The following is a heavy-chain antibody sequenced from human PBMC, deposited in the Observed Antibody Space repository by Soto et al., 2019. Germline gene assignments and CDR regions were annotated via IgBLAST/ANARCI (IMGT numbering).Heavy chain of an antibody. Sequence: SVKGSCKASGYNFNIYGINWVRQAPGQGLELMGWISAYDGKTTYAEKFQGRVTMTTDASTSTAYMELRSLRSDDTAVYYCARDPHEYWTSYWFDPWGQGTLVTVSS. CDR1: GYNFNIYG. CDR3: ARDPHEYWTSYWFDP. CDR2: ISAYDGKT. J-gene: IGHJ5*02. D-gene: IGHD3-3*01. V-gene: IGHV1-18*01.